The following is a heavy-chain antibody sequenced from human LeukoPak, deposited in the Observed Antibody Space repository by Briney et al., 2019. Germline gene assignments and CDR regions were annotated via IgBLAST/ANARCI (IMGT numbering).Heavy chain of an antibody. CDR2: ISGSGGST. CDR1: GFTFSSYA. Sequence: GGSLRLSCAASGFTFSSYAMSWVRQAPGKGLEWVSAISGSGGSTYYADSVKGRFTISRGNSKNTLYLQMNSLRAEDTAVYYCARDYGGNAYFDYWGQGTLVTVSS. D-gene: IGHD4-23*01. V-gene: IGHV3-23*01. CDR3: ARDYGGNAYFDY. J-gene: IGHJ4*02.